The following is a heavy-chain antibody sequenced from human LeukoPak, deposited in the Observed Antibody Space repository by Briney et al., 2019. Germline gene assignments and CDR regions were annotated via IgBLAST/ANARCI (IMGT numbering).Heavy chain of an antibody. V-gene: IGHV1-69*13. CDR3: ARPQLYGSGSYPYYYYYGMDV. CDR2: IIPIFGTA. J-gene: IGHJ6*04. D-gene: IGHD3-10*01. CDR1: GGTFSSYA. Sequence: ASVKVSCKASGGTFSSYAISWVRQAPGQGLEWMGGIIPIFGTANYALKFQGRVTITADESTSTAYMELSSLRSEDTAVYYCARPQLYGSGSYPYYYYYGMDVWGKGTTVTVSS.